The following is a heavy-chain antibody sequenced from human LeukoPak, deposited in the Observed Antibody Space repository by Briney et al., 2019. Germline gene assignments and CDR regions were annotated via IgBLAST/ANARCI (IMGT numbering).Heavy chain of an antibody. V-gene: IGHV3-7*01. J-gene: IGHJ4*02. CDR1: GFTFSRYW. Sequence: GWSLTLSCAASGFTFSRYWMTWVRQSPGKGLEWVANMNQDGSEKYYGDSVTGRFTISRDNAENSLFLQMNSLRADDTGVYYCARAREAPANVFPDHWGQGVVVTVSS. D-gene: IGHD2-15*01. CDR3: ARAREAPANVFPDH. CDR2: MNQDGSEK.